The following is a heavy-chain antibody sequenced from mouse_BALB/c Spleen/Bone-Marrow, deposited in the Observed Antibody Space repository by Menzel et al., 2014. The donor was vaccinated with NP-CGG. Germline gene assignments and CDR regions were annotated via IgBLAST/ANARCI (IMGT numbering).Heavy chain of an antibody. CDR2: INPSNGGT. J-gene: IGHJ3*01. CDR3: TRGDDYDKEFAY. Sequence: QVQLKQSGAELVKPGASVKLSCKASGYTFTSYYMYWVKQRPGQGLEWIGGINPSNGGTNFNEKFKSKATLTVDKSSSTAYMQLSSLTSEDSAVYYCTRGDDYDKEFAYWGQGTLVTVSA. V-gene: IGHV1S81*02. D-gene: IGHD2-4*01. CDR1: GYTFTSYY.